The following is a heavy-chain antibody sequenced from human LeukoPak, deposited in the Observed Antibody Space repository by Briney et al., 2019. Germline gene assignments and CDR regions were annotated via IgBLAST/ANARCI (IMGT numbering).Heavy chain of an antibody. CDR2: INHSGST. V-gene: IGHV4-34*01. D-gene: IGHD6-19*01. CDR3: ASQARIAVAAPYYYYYMDV. Sequence: SETLSLTCAVYGGSFSGYYWRWIRQPPGKGLEWIGEINHSGSTNYNPSLKSRVTISVDTSKNQFSLKLTSVTAADTAVYYCASQARIAVAAPYYYYYMDVWGKGTTVTVSS. CDR1: GGSFSGYY. J-gene: IGHJ6*03.